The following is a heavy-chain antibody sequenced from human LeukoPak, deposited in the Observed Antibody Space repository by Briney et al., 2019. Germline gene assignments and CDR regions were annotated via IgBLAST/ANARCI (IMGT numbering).Heavy chain of an antibody. CDR3: ARAVEMGAAIFLDY. CDR1: GYTFTSYG. Sequence: ASVKVSCKASGYTFTSYGISWVREAPGQGLEWMGWISAYNGNTNYAQKLQGRVTMTTDTSTSTAYMELRSLRSDDTAVYYCARAVEMGAAIFLDYWGQGTLVTVSS. J-gene: IGHJ4*02. V-gene: IGHV1-18*01. CDR2: ISAYNGNT. D-gene: IGHD1-26*01.